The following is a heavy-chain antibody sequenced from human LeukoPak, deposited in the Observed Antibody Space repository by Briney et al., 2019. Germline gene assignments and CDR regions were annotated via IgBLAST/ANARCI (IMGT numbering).Heavy chain of an antibody. D-gene: IGHD5-12*01. J-gene: IGHJ4*02. CDR3: ARAPYSGYDKGFDY. V-gene: IGHV1-69*13. Sequence: SVKVSCKASGGTFSSYAISWVRQAPGQGLEWMGGIIPIFGTPNYAQKFQGRVTITADESTNTAYMDLSSLRSEDTAVYYCARAPYSGYDKGFDYWGQGTLVTVSS. CDR1: GGTFSSYA. CDR2: IIPIFGTP.